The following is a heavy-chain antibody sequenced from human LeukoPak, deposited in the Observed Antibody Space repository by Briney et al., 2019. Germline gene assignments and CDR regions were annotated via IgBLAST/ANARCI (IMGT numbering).Heavy chain of an antibody. V-gene: IGHV4-34*01. CDR1: GGSFSGYY. J-gene: IGHJ4*02. CDR3: ARGSPDIVVVPAALNIDY. Sequence: SETLSLTCAVYGGSFSGYYWSWIRQPPGKGLEWIGEINHSGSTNYNPSLKSRVTISVDTSKNQFSLKLSSVTAADTAVYYCARGSPDIVVVPAALNIDYWGQGTLVTVSS. D-gene: IGHD2-2*01. CDR2: INHSGST.